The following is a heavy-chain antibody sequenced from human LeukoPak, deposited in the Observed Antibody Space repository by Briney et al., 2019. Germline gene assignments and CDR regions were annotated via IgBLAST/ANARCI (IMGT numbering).Heavy chain of an antibody. CDR3: VRVRYSGSWFPVPNFDC. D-gene: IGHD1-26*01. J-gene: IGHJ4*02. CDR1: GVSVSGSY. Sequence: GGSLRLSCAASGVSVSGSYMSWVRQAPGKGLGWVSVIYTSGDTSYADSVKGRFTISRDSSKNTLYLQMNTLRTEDTAVYYCVRVRYSGSWFPVPNFDCWGQGTLVTVSS. CDR2: IYTSGDT. V-gene: IGHV3-66*01.